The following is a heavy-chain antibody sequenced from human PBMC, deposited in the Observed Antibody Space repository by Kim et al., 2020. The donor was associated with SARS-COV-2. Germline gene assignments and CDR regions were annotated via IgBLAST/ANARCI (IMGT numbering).Heavy chain of an antibody. CDR3: AKDTNSSPYYYYYYGMDV. CDR1: GFTFSSYA. J-gene: IGHJ6*02. D-gene: IGHD6-6*01. V-gene: IGHV3-23*01. Sequence: GGSLRLSCAASGFTFSSYAMSWVRQAPGKGLEWVSAISGSGGSTYYADSVKGRFTISRDNSKNTLYLQMNSLRAEDTAVYYCAKDTNSSPYYYYYYGMDVWGQGTTVTVSS. CDR2: ISGSGGST.